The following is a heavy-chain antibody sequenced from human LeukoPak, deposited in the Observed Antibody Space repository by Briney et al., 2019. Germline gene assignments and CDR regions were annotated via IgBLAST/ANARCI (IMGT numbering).Heavy chain of an antibody. V-gene: IGHV3-23*01. CDR3: AKDPRGEINLLDY. Sequence: GGSLRLSCAAFGFTFSNYVMSWVRQAPGKGLEWVSAISGSGGRTYYADSVKGRFTISRDNSKNTLYVQMSSLRAEDTAVYYCAKDPRGEINLLDYWGQGTLVTVSS. CDR2: ISGSGGRT. J-gene: IGHJ4*02. CDR1: GFTFSNYV. D-gene: IGHD3-16*01.